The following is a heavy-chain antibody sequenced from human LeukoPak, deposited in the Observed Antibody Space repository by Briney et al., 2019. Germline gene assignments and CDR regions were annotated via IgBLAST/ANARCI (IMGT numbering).Heavy chain of an antibody. J-gene: IGHJ4*02. V-gene: IGHV3-23*01. CDR3: AKVRGSYMLDYFDY. D-gene: IGHD1-26*01. CDR1: GFTFSSYA. CDR2: ISGSGGGT. Sequence: GGSLRLSCAASGFTFSSYAMSWVRQAPGKGLEWVSAISGSGGGTYYADSVKDRFTISRDNSKNTLYLQMNSLRAEDTAVYYCAKVRGSYMLDYFDYWGQGTLVTVSS.